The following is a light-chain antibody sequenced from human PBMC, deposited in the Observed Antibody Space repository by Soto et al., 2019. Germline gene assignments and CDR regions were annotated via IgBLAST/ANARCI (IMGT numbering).Light chain of an antibody. CDR3: QQYITSPFT. V-gene: IGKV3-20*01. CDR2: GAS. Sequence: EIVLTQSPGTLSLSPGERATLSCRASQSISSNYLAWYQQRPGQAPRLLIYGASSRATGIPDRFSGSGSGTDFTLTISRLEPEDFAVYYCQQYITSPFTFGPGTEVDIK. J-gene: IGKJ3*01. CDR1: QSISSNY.